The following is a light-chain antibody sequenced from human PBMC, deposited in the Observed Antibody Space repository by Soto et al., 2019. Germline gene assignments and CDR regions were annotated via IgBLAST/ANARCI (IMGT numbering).Light chain of an antibody. CDR2: GAS. V-gene: IGKV3-15*01. Sequence: EMVMTQSPVTLSVSPGERATLSCRASQSVNSKLAWYQQKPGQAPRLLIYGASTRAAGIPDRFSGSGSGTDFTLTISSLQSVDFAVYYCQQYDDWPGYTFGQGTKLEIK. CDR1: QSVNSK. J-gene: IGKJ2*01. CDR3: QQYDDWPGYT.